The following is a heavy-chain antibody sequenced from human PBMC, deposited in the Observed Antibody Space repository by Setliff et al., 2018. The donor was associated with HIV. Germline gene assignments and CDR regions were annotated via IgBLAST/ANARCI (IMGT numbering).Heavy chain of an antibody. Sequence: KPSETLSLTCTVSGGSMSTYYWSWIRQPPGKGLEWIGYIYTSGSTNYNPSLKSRLTISLDTKNQFSLKLSSVTAADTAVYYCARGGSGNSYNGAFDYWG. D-gene: IGHD3-10*01. V-gene: IGHV4-4*08. J-gene: IGHJ4*01. CDR3: ARGGSGNSYNGAFDY. CDR1: GGSMSTYY. CDR2: IYTSGST.